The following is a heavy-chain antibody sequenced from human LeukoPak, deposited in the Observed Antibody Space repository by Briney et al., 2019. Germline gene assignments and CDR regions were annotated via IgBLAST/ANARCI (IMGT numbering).Heavy chain of an antibody. CDR2: INREGSDK. CDR1: GFTFSTHW. J-gene: IGHJ6*02. V-gene: IGHV3-7*01. CDR3: ARDGVPGGRDV. Sequence: GGSLRLSCASSGFTFSTHWMNWVRQPPGKGLEWVANINREGSDKNYVDSVKGRFTISRDNAKNSLYLQMNSLRVEDTAVYYCARDGVPGGRDVWGQGTTVTVS. D-gene: IGHD3-16*01.